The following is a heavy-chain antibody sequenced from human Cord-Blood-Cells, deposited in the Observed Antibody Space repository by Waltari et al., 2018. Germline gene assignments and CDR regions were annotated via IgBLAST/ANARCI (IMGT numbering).Heavy chain of an antibody. J-gene: IGHJ3*02. Sequence: QVPLQESGPGLVKPSETLSIPCTVPGGSVSSGCYYSTWIRQPPGKGLAWTGYIYYSRSASYTPSLTSRVTTSVDTSKTQFSLKLSSLTAADTTVYYCARFSGSAYAFDIWGQGTMVTVAS. CDR2: IYYSRSA. V-gene: IGHV4-61*01. CDR1: GGSVSSGCYY. CDR3: ARFSGSAYAFDI. D-gene: IGHD6-25*01.